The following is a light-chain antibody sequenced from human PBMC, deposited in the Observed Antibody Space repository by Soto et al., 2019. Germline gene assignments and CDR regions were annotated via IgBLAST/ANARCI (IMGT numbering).Light chain of an antibody. CDR1: QSISSW. Sequence: DIQMTQSPSTLSASVGDRVTITCRASQSISSWLAWYQQKPGKAPKLLIYKASSLESGVPERFSGSGSGTEFTLTISSLQPDDSATYYCQQYNSYPWTFGQGTKVEIK. CDR2: KAS. V-gene: IGKV1-5*03. CDR3: QQYNSYPWT. J-gene: IGKJ1*01.